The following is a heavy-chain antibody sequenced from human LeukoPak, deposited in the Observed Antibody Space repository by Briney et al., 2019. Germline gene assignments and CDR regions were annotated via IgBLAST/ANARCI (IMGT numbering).Heavy chain of an antibody. Sequence: PGGSLRLSCAASGFTFYDYAMHWVRHGPGKGLEWVSLISWDGGSSYYADSVKGRFTISRDNSKNSLYLQMNSLRAQDTALYYCAKDSKAVTGTGNIDYWGQGTLVTVSS. CDR1: GFTFYDYA. CDR3: AKDSKAVTGTGNIDY. D-gene: IGHD6-19*01. CDR2: ISWDGGSS. J-gene: IGHJ4*02. V-gene: IGHV3-43D*03.